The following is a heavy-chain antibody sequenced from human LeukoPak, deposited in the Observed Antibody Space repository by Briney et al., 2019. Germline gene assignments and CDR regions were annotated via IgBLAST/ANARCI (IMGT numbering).Heavy chain of an antibody. CDR2: IYYSGST. V-gene: IGHV4-59*08. CDR1: GGSISGYY. D-gene: IGHD6-6*01. Sequence: SETLSLTCTVSGGSISGYYWTWNRQPPGKGLEWIGYIYYSGSTNYNPSLKSRVTMSVDTSKNQFSLKLSSVTAADTAVYYCARHDPRGKAARLGYFDYWGQGTLVTVSS. CDR3: ARHDPRGKAARLGYFDY. J-gene: IGHJ4*02.